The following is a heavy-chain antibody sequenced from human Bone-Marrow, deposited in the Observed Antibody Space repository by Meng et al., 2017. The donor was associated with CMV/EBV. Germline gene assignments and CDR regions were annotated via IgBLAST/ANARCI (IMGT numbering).Heavy chain of an antibody. CDR1: GYTFTGYY. D-gene: IGHD5-18*01. V-gene: IGHV1-2*02. CDR2: INPNSGGT. J-gene: IGHJ4*02. Sequence: ASVKVSCKASGYTFTGYYMHWVRQAPGQGLEWMGWINPNSGGTNYAQKFQGRVTMTRDTFISTAYMELSRLRSDDTAVYYCGRASRGYSYGTVAYPDYWGQGTLVTVSS. CDR3: GRASRGYSYGTVAYPDY.